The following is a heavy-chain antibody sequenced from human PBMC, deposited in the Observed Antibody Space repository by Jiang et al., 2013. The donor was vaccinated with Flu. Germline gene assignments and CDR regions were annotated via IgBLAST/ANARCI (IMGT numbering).Heavy chain of an antibody. D-gene: IGHD4-11*01. CDR2: IYNSGRT. V-gene: IGHV4-30-4*01. CDR1: GGSISSGDFY. CDR3: ARSNQDSDAFDI. Sequence: GSGLVKPPQTLSLTCTVSGGSISSGDFYWSWFRQPPGKSLEWIGYIYNSGRTYYNPSLKSRVTISVDTSRNQISLRLSSVTAADTAVYYCARSNQDSDAFDIWGQGTMVTVSS. J-gene: IGHJ3*02.